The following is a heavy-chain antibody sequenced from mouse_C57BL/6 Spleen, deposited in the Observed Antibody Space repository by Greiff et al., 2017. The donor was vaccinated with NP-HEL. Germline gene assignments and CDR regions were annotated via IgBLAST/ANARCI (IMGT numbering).Heavy chain of an antibody. J-gene: IGHJ2*01. D-gene: IGHD1-1*01. V-gene: IGHV14-4*01. CDR3: TTSDYGSPFDY. Sequence: EVQLQQSGAELVRPGASVKLSCTASGFNIKDDYMHWVKQRPEQGLEWIGWIDPENGDTEYASKFQGKATITADTSSNTAYLQLSSLTSEDTAVYYCTTSDYGSPFDYWGQGTTLTVSS. CDR2: IDPENGDT. CDR1: GFNIKDDY.